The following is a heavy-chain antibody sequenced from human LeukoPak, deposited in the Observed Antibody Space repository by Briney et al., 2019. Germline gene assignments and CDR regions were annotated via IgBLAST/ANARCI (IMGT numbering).Heavy chain of an antibody. J-gene: IGHJ4*02. Sequence: ASVKVSCKASGYTFTGYYMHWVRQAPGQGLEWMGWINPNSGGTNYAKKCQGRVTMTRDTSISTAYMELSRLRSDDTAVYYCARDYFRLRLGELSLYYWGQGTLVTVSS. D-gene: IGHD3-16*02. V-gene: IGHV1-2*02. CDR3: ARDYFRLRLGELSLYY. CDR2: INPNSGGT. CDR1: GYTFTGYY.